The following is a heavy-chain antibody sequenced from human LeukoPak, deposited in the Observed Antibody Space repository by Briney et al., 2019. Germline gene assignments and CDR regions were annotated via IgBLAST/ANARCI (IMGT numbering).Heavy chain of an antibody. CDR1: GFTFSSYA. Sequence: GGSLRLSCAASGFTFSSYAMSWVRQAPGKGLEWVSVISGSGGSTYYADSVKGRFTISRDNSKNTLYLQMNSLRAEDTAVYYCAKDVSNVGATLDYFDYWGQGTLVTVSS. CDR3: AKDVSNVGATLDYFDY. J-gene: IGHJ4*02. CDR2: ISGSGGST. D-gene: IGHD1-26*01. V-gene: IGHV3-23*01.